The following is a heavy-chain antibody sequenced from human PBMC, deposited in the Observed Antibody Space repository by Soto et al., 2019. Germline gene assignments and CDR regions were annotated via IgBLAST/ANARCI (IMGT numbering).Heavy chain of an antibody. J-gene: IGHJ4*02. CDR2: IYHSGTT. D-gene: IGHD3-10*01. Sequence: SETLSLTCAVSGGSISRSYWWSWVRQPPGKGLEWIGEIYHSGTTNYNPSLKSRVTISVDKSNNQFSLKLSSVSAADTAVYYCATRGDGNPRLDYWGQGIQATVSS. CDR1: GGSISRSYW. CDR3: ATRGDGNPRLDY. V-gene: IGHV4-4*02.